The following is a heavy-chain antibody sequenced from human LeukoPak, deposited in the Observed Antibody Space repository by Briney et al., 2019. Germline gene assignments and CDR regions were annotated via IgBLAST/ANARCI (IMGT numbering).Heavy chain of an antibody. V-gene: IGHV4-59*08. CDR3: ARRHCSGGSCYPHYLDY. CDR1: GDSIKSYY. Sequence: SETLSLTCTISGDSIKSYYWSWIRQPPGKGLEWIGYIYYSGSTNYNPSLKSRVTISIDTSKNQFSLKLSSVTAADTAVYYCARRHCSGGSCYPHYLDYWGQGILVTVSS. CDR2: IYYSGST. D-gene: IGHD2-15*01. J-gene: IGHJ4*02.